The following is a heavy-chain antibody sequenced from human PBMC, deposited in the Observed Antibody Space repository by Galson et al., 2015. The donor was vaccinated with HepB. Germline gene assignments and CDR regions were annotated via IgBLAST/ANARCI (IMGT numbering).Heavy chain of an antibody. D-gene: IGHD3-22*01. CDR3: ARTRTARPSSYDSSGYRDNWFDP. Sequence: SLRLSCAASGFTFSSYAMHWVRQAPGKGLEWVAVISYDGSNKYYADSVKGRFTISRDNSKNTLYLQMNSLRAEDTAVYYRARTRTARPSSYDSSGYRDNWFDPWGQGTLVTVSS. V-gene: IGHV3-30-3*01. CDR1: GFTFSSYA. CDR2: ISYDGSNK. J-gene: IGHJ5*02.